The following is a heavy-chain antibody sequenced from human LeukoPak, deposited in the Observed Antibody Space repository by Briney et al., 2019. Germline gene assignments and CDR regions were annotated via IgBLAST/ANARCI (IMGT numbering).Heavy chain of an antibody. CDR2: INWNGGST. CDR1: GFTFSTSA. Sequence: RSGGSLRLSCAASGFTFSTSAMNWVRQAPGKGLEWVSGINWNGGSTGYADSVKGRFTISRDNAKNSLYLQMNSLRAEDTAVYYCAREFYGDYRYDAFDIWGQGTMVTVSS. V-gene: IGHV3-20*04. CDR3: AREFYGDYRYDAFDI. J-gene: IGHJ3*02. D-gene: IGHD4-17*01.